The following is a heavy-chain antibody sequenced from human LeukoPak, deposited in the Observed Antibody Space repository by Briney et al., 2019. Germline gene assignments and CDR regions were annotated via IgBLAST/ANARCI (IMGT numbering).Heavy chain of an antibody. CDR1: GFTFSSYS. V-gene: IGHV3-48*01. Sequence: GGSLRLSCAASGFTFSSYSMNWVRQAPGKGLEWVSYISSSSSTIYYADSVKGRFTISGDNAKNSLYLQMNSLRAEDTAVYYCARERTKFDYWGQGTLVTVSS. CDR3: ARERTKFDY. CDR2: ISSSSSTI. J-gene: IGHJ4*02.